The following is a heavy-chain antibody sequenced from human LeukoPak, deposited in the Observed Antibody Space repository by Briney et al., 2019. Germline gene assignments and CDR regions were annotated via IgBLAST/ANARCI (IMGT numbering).Heavy chain of an antibody. CDR1: EFHFQAY. D-gene: IGHD4-17*01. CDR3: ARQISVTRSVLQH. V-gene: IGHV3-30*03. J-gene: IGHJ1*01. Sequence: AGGSPRPFRCVPEFHFQAYKHWGRQGPGQGTGWVAVISYDGNIKNYADSVRGRFTVSSDNSKNTLYLQMNSLRVEDTAVYYCARQISVTRSVLQHWGQGTLVTVSS. CDR2: ISYDGNIK.